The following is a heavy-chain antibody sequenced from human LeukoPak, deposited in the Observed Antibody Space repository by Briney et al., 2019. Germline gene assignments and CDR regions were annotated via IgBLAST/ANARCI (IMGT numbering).Heavy chain of an antibody. CDR2: INPNSSGT. D-gene: IGHD2-2*01. Sequence: EASVKVSFKASGYTFTGYYMHWVRQAPGQGLEWMGWINPNSSGTNYAQNFQGRVTMTRDTSISTAYMELSRLRSDDTAVYYCARGGYCDSTSCFKPGDSWGQGTLVTVSS. J-gene: IGHJ5*01. CDR1: GYTFTGYY. CDR3: ARGGYCDSTSCFKPGDS. V-gene: IGHV1-2*02.